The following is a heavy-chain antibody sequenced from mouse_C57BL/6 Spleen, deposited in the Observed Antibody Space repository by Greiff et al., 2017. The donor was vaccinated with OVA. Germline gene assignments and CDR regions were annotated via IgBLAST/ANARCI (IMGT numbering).Heavy chain of an antibody. J-gene: IGHJ4*01. CDR1: GYTFTSYW. CDR2: IHPNSGST. CDR3: ARGGWDYAMDD. D-gene: IGHD3-3*01. Sequence: QVQLQQPGAELVKPGASVKLSCKASGYTFTSYWMHWVKQRPGQGLEWIGMIHPNSGSTNYNEKFKSKATLTVDKASSTDYMQLSSLTSEDSAVYYCARGGWDYAMDDWGQGTSVTVSS. V-gene: IGHV1-64*01.